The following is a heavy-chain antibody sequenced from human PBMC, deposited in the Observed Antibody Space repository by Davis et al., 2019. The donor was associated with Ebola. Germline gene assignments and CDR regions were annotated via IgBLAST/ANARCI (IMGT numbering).Heavy chain of an antibody. CDR3: ARGRYSSSWYCDY. CDR1: GGSISSYY. D-gene: IGHD6-13*01. J-gene: IGHJ4*02. CDR2: IYYSGST. V-gene: IGHV4-59*01. Sequence: MPSETLSLTCTVSGGSISSYYWNCIRQPPGKGLEWIGYIYYSGSTNYNPSLKSRVTISVDTSKNQFSLKLSSVTAADTAVYYCARGRYSSSWYCDYWGQGTLVTVSS.